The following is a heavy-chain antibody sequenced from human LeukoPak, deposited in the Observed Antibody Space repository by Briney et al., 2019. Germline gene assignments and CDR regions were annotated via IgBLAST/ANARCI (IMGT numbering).Heavy chain of an antibody. CDR3: ARSTTMRHYNWFDP. J-gene: IGHJ5*02. Sequence: ASVQVSCKASGGTFSSYAISWVRQAPGQGLEWMEGIIPIFGTANYAQKFQGRVTITAGESTSTAYMELSSLRSEDTAMYYCARSTTMRHYNWFDPWGQGTLVTVSS. D-gene: IGHD3-10*01. V-gene: IGHV1-69*13. CDR1: GGTFSSYA. CDR2: IIPIFGTA.